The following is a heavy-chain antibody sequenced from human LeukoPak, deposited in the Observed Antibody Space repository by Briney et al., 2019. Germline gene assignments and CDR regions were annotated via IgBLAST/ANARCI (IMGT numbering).Heavy chain of an antibody. CDR3: ARGQEGTMVRGVIFDY. J-gene: IGHJ4*02. Sequence: ASVKVSCKASGYTFTSYYMHWVRQAPGQGLEWMGIINPSGGSTSYAQKFQGRVTMTRDTSTSTVYMELSSLRSEDTAVYYCARGQEGTMVRGVIFDYWGQGTLVTVSS. D-gene: IGHD3-10*01. V-gene: IGHV1-46*01. CDR2: INPSGGST. CDR1: GYTFTSYY.